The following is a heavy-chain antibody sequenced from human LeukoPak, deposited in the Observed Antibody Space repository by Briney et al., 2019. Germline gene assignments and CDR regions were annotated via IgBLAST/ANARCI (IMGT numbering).Heavy chain of an antibody. CDR2: IKQDGSEK. V-gene: IGHV3-7*01. CDR1: GFAFSSYW. D-gene: IGHD3-10*01. CDR3: AREGNYYGSGSHALDY. Sequence: GGSLRLSCAASGFAFSSYWMSWVRQAPGNGLEWVANIKQDGSEKYYVDSVKGRFTISRDNAKNSLYLQMNSLRAEDTAVYYCAREGNYYGSGSHALDYWGQGTLVTVSS. J-gene: IGHJ4*02.